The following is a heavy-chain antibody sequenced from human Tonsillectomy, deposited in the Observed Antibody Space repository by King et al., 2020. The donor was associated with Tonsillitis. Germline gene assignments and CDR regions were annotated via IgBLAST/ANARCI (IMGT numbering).Heavy chain of an antibody. Sequence: VQLVETGGGLVQPVGSLRLSCAASGFTFSSYSMNWVRQAPGKGLEWVSYISSSSSTIYYADTVKGRFTISRDNAKNSLYLQMNSLRDEDTAVYYCARDLTRGTYYYDSSGYDKGFFDYWGQGTLVTVSS. CDR2: ISSSSSTI. CDR1: GFTFSSYS. J-gene: IGHJ4*02. CDR3: ARDLTRGTYYYDSSGYDKGFFDY. D-gene: IGHD3-22*01. V-gene: IGHV3-48*02.